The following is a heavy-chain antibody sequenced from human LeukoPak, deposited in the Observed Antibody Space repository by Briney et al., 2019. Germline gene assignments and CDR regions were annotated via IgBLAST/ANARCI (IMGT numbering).Heavy chain of an antibody. Sequence: GGSLGLSCAASGFTFSSAWMNWVRQDPGKGLEWVGRIKSKGSGETTDYAAPVKDRFTISRDDSKNTLYLQMNSLKNEDTAVYYCTWGASWPGLAFHYWGQGTLVTVSS. V-gene: IGHV3-15*01. D-gene: IGHD2-2*01. CDR2: IKSKGSGETT. J-gene: IGHJ4*02. CDR1: GFTFSSAW. CDR3: TWGASWPGLAFHY.